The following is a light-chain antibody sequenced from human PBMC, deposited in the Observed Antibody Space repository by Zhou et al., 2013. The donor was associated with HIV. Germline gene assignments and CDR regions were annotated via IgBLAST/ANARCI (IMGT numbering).Light chain of an antibody. Sequence: DIQMTQSPSSLSESVGERVTITCRASQSITNYVNWYQQRPGKAPKLLIYAASSLQSGVPSRFSGSGSGTDFTLTISSLQPEDFATYYCQQSYTTPQLTFGGGTKVDIK. CDR3: QQSYTTPQLT. CDR2: AAS. J-gene: IGKJ4*01. CDR1: QSITNY. V-gene: IGKV1-39*01.